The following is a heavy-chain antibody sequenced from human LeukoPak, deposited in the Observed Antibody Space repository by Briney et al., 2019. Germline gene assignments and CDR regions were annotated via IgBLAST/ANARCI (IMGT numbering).Heavy chain of an antibody. CDR3: ARDSLLVPKIGYCSGGSCPASHNWFDP. J-gene: IGHJ5*02. D-gene: IGHD2-15*01. V-gene: IGHV4-61*01. CDR2: IYYSGST. Sequence: SETLSLTCTVSGGSISSSSYYWSWIRQPPGKGLEWIGYIYYSGSTNYNPSLKSRVTISVDTSKNQFSLKLSSVTAADTAVYYCARDSLLVPKIGYCSGGSCPASHNWFDPWGQGTLVTVSS. CDR1: GGSISSSSYY.